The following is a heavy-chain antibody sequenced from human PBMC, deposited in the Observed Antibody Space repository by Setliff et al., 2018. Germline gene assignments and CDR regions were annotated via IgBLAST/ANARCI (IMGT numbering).Heavy chain of an antibody. CDR3: ARVGASEIVAGLYGMDV. CDR2: VYTSGST. D-gene: IGHD3-16*01. CDR1: GGSISSGPYY. V-gene: IGHV4-61*02. J-gene: IGHJ6*02. Sequence: KASETLSLTCAVSGGSISSGPYYWNWIRQPAGKGLEWLGRVYTSGSTKYNPSLKSRVTISLDTSNNQFFLKLSSVTAADTAVYYCARVGASEIVAGLYGMDVWGQGTTVTVSS.